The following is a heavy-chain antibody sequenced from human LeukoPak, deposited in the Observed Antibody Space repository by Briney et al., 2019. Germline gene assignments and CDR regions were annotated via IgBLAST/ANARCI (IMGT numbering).Heavy chain of an antibody. CDR1: GSSFTSYW. Sequence: GESLKISCRGSGSSFTSYWIGWVRQLPGKGLEWMGIIYPCESDTRYRTSFQGQVTISPDKPIRTAYLQWSSLKAADSGIYYCARRGGFGGSFVEGGQGTLVTVSS. D-gene: IGHD3-10*01. CDR2: IYPCESDT. CDR3: ARRGGFGGSFVE. V-gene: IGHV5-51*01. J-gene: IGHJ4*02.